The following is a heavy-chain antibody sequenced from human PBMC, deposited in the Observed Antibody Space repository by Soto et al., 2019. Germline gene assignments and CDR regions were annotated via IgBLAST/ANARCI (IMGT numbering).Heavy chain of an antibody. D-gene: IGHD2-2*01. CDR3: ARALSRSYGMDV. V-gene: IGHV1-69*12. CDR1: GGTFSSYA. CDR2: IIPIFGTA. Sequence: QVQLVQSGAEVKKPGSSVKVSCKASGGTFSSYAISWVRQAPGQGLEWMGGIIPIFGTANYARKFQGGVTVTAGDCTSTADMELSILRSDDTAVYYSARALSRSYGMDVWGQGTTVTVSS. J-gene: IGHJ6*02.